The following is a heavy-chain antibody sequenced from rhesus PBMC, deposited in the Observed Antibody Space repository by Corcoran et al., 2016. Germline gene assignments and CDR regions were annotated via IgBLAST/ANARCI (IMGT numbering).Heavy chain of an antibody. Sequence: QVQLQESGPGLVKPSETLSLTCAVSGYSVSSGYYWGWIRQPPGKGLEYSAYLSGSSGSTYYNPPLKSRVTLSKDTSKNQFSLRLSSVTAADTAVYYCASWAGEYFDYWGQGVLVTVSS. CDR3: ASWAGEYFDY. CDR1: GYSVSSGYY. CDR2: LSGSSGST. V-gene: IGHV4-99*01. D-gene: IGHD6-31*01. J-gene: IGHJ4*01.